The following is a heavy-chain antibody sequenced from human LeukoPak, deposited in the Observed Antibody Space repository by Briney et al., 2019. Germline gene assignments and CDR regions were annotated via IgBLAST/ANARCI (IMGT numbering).Heavy chain of an antibody. J-gene: IGHJ3*01. CDR3: ALRSGNDDAYDF. CDR2: IYATDSYT. Sequence: GGALQISCKGSGFNFLTSWIGWGRPRPGKGLEGMVIIYATDSYTRFSPSFQGQVTISVDKSITTAYLQWSSLKASDTAIYYCALRSGNDDAYDFWGQGTMVTVSS. V-gene: IGHV5-51*01. D-gene: IGHD1-1*01. CDR1: GFNFLTSW.